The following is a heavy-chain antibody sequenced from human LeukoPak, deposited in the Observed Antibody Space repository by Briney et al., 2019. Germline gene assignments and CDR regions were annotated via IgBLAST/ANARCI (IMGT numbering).Heavy chain of an antibody. Sequence: GGSLRLSCSASGFTFSSYDMHWVRQVTGKGLEWVSAIDTVGDTYYPGSVKGRFIISRENAKNSLYLQLNSQRAGDTAVYYCARERMDDSSGKALQYLDYWGQGNLVSVSS. CDR3: ARERMDDSSGKALQYLDY. V-gene: IGHV3-13*04. CDR2: IDTVGDT. J-gene: IGHJ4*02. CDR1: GFTFSSYD. D-gene: IGHD3-22*01.